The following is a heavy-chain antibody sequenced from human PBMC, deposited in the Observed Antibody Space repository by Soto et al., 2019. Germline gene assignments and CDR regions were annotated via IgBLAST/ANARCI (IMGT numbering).Heavy chain of an antibody. CDR3: ARDPSPEYCSGGSCYSPPLDY. CDR2: INHSGST. J-gene: IGHJ4*02. Sequence: SETLSLTCAVYGGSFSGYYWSWIRQPPGKGLEWIGEINHSGSTNYNPSLKSRVTISVDTSKNQFSLKLSSVTAADTAVYYCARDPSPEYCSGGSCYSPPLDYWGQGTLVTVSS. V-gene: IGHV4-34*01. D-gene: IGHD2-15*01. CDR1: GGSFSGYY.